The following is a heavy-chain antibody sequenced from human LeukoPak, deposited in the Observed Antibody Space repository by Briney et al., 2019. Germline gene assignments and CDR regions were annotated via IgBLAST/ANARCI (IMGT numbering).Heavy chain of an antibody. J-gene: IGHJ4*02. V-gene: IGHV4-59*08. CDR3: VRGSMGPRLGY. CDR1: GGSISSYY. D-gene: IGHD5-12*01. Sequence: PSETLSLTCTVSGGSISSYYWSWIRQPPGKGLEWIGYIYYSGSTNYNPSLKSRVTISVDTSKNQFSLKLNSVTAADTAVYYCVRGSMGPRLGYWGQGTLVTVSS. CDR2: IYYSGST.